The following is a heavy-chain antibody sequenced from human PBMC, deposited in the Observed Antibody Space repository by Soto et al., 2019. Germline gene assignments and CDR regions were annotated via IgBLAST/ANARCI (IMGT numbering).Heavy chain of an antibody. V-gene: IGHV3-23*01. D-gene: IGHD3-22*01. J-gene: IGHJ4*02. Sequence: GESLKISCAASGFTFSSYAMSWVRQAPGKGLEWVSAISGSGGSTYYADSVKGRFTISRDNSKNTLYLQMNSLRAEDTAVYYCARGRYYYDSSGPYYFDYWGQGTMLTVSS. CDR3: ARGRYYYDSSGPYYFDY. CDR2: ISGSGGST. CDR1: GFTFSSYA.